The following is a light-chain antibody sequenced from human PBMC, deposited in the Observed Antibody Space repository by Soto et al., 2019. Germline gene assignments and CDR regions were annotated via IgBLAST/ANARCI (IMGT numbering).Light chain of an antibody. V-gene: IGLV2-8*01. Sequence: QSALTQPPSASGSLGQSVTISCTGTSSDVGGFNYVSWYQQFPGEAPKLLVYEVSKRPSGVPDRFSGSRSGNTASLTVSGLQAEDEADYYCSSYVAGNNVAFGGGTKLTVL. CDR3: SSYVAGNNVA. CDR2: EVS. CDR1: SSDVGGFNY. J-gene: IGLJ3*02.